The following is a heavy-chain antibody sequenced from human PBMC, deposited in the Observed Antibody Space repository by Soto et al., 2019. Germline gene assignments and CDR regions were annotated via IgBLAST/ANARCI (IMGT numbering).Heavy chain of an antibody. Sequence: SVKVSCKTSGGTFSTFGISWVRQAPGQGLEWMGGIIPFFGTAEYSQKFEDRITITADESTNTVYMDLRSLTSEDTAIYYCARTAPMDAGDKYYYDFWGQGTLVTVSS. CDR1: GGTFSTFG. J-gene: IGHJ4*02. V-gene: IGHV1-69*13. D-gene: IGHD3-16*01. CDR2: IIPFFGTA. CDR3: ARTAPMDAGDKYYYDF.